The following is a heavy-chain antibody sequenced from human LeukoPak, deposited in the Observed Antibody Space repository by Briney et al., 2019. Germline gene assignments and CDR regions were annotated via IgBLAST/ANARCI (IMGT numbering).Heavy chain of an antibody. Sequence: ASVKVSCKSSGGTFSSYAIIWVRQAPGQGLEWMGGISPIFGTANYAQKFQGRVSITADESTSPAYMELSSLRSEDTAVYYCARDTNPYGDYGEGSYYFDYWGQGTLVSDSS. CDR3: ARDTNPYGDYGEGSYYFDY. V-gene: IGHV1-69*13. D-gene: IGHD4-17*01. J-gene: IGHJ4*02. CDR2: ISPIFGTA. CDR1: GGTFSSYA.